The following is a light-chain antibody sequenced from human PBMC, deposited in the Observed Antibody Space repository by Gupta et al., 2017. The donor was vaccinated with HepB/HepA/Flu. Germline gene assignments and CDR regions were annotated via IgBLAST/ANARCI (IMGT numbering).Light chain of an antibody. CDR1: QSVSSY. CDR2: DAS. V-gene: IGKV3-11*01. J-gene: IGKJ2*01. CDR3: QHRSNWPPAT. Sequence: PGERATLSCRASQSVSSYLAWYQQKPGQAPRLLIYDASNRATGIPARFSGSGSGTDFTLTISSREPEDFAVYYCQHRSNWPPATFGQGTKLEIK.